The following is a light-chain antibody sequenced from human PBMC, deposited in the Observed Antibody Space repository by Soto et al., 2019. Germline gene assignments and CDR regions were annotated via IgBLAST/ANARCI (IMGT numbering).Light chain of an antibody. Sequence: EIVLTQSPGTLSLSPGERATLSCRASQSVSSSYLAWYQQKPGQAPRPLIYDASNRAAGTPARFSGSGSGTDFTLTISSLEPEDFAVYYCQQRDNWPWTFGQGTKVDIK. CDR1: QSVSSSY. CDR2: DAS. V-gene: IGKV3D-20*02. J-gene: IGKJ1*01. CDR3: QQRDNWPWT.